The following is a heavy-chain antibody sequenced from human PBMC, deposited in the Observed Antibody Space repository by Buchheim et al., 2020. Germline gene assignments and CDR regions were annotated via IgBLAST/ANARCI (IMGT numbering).Heavy chain of an antibody. D-gene: IGHD2/OR15-2a*01. CDR3: ARRTLILPSMGWFDP. J-gene: IGHJ5*02. CDR2: IYPHDSDT. CDR1: GYSFTTYW. V-gene: IGHV5-51*01. Sequence: EVQLVQSGAEVKKAGESLRIFCKGSGYSFTTYWIGWVRQMPGKGLEWMGIIYPHDSDTRYSPSFQGQVTISADKSINTAYPQWSSLKASDTAIYYCARRTLILPSMGWFDPWGQGTL.